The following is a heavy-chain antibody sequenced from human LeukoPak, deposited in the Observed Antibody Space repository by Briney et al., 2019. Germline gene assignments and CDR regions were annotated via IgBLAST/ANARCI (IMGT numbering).Heavy chain of an antibody. CDR1: GDSISSYY. Sequence: PSETLSLTCTVSGDSISSYYWSWSRQPPGKGLEWIGYITYSGSTKYNSSLKSRVTISVDTSKNQFSLKLSSVTAADTAVYYCARTSTGDYWGQGTLVTVSS. J-gene: IGHJ4*02. CDR3: ARTSTGDY. CDR2: ITYSGST. D-gene: IGHD1-14*01. V-gene: IGHV4-59*01.